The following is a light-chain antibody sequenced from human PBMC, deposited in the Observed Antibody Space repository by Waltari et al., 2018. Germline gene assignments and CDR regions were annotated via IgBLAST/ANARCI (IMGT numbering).Light chain of an antibody. Sequence: DIQMTQSPSTLSASVGDRVTMTCRASQSIENWLAWYQQKPGQAPKVIISKSSTSDSGVPSRFSGSGFGTEFTLTISSLQPDDFATYYCQQYHNDFLTFGGGTTVEIK. CDR1: QSIENW. CDR3: QQYHNDFLT. V-gene: IGKV1-5*03. CDR2: KSS. J-gene: IGKJ4*01.